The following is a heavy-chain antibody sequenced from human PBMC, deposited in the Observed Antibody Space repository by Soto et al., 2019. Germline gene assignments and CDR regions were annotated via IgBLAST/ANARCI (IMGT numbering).Heavy chain of an antibody. J-gene: IGHJ5*02. D-gene: IGHD3-9*01. CDR3: ARVNYYDILTGSNNWFDP. V-gene: IGHV1-69*13. CDR1: GGTFSSYA. CDR2: IIPIFGTA. Sequence: SVKVSCKASGGTFSSYAISWVRQAPGQGLEWMGGIIPIFGTANYAQKFQGRVTITADESTSTAYMELSSLRSEDTAVYYCARVNYYDILTGSNNWFDPWGQGTLVTVSS.